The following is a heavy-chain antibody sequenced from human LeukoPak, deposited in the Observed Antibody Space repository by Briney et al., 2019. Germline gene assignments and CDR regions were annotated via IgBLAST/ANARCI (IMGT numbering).Heavy chain of an antibody. CDR3: ARGRLARFLEWLPYYGMDV. J-gene: IGHJ6*02. CDR2: INHSGST. D-gene: IGHD3-3*01. V-gene: IGHV4-34*01. Sequence: PSETLSLTCAVYGGSFSGYYWSWLRQPPGKGLEWIGEINHSGSTNYNPSLKSRVTISVDTSKNQFSLKLSSVTAADTAVYYCARGRLARFLEWLPYYGMDVWSQGTTVTVSS. CDR1: GGSFSGYY.